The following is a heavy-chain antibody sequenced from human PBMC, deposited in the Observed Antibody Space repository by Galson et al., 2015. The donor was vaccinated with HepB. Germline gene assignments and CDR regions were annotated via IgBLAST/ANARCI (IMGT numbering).Heavy chain of an antibody. CDR2: ISAYNGNT. V-gene: IGHV1-18*04. J-gene: IGHJ3*02. CDR3: ARGRHNYDFWSGYYYRPRNPDAFDI. D-gene: IGHD3-3*01. CDR1: GYTFTSYG. Sequence: SVKVSCKASGYTFTSYGISWVRQAPGQGLEWMGWISAYNGNTNYAQKLQGRVTMTTDTSTSTAYMELRSLRSDDTAVYYCARGRHNYDFWSGYYYRPRNPDAFDIWGQGTMVTVSS.